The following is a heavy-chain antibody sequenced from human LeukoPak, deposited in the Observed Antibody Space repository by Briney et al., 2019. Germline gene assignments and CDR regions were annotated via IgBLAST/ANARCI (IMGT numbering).Heavy chain of an antibody. CDR3: AKGWGGWRYYYYYMDV. CDR1: GFTFSDYY. CDR2: ISSSGSTI. V-gene: IGHV3-11*01. D-gene: IGHD3-16*01. J-gene: IGHJ6*03. Sequence: GGSLRLSCAASGFTFSDYYMSWIRQAPGKGLEWVSYISSSGSTIYYTDSVKGRFTISRDNAKNSLYLQMNSLRAEDTAVYYCAKGWGGWRYYYYYMDVWGKGTTVTVSS.